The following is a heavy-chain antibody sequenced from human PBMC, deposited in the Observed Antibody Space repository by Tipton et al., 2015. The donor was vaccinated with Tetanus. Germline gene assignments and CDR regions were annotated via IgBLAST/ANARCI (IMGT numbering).Heavy chain of an antibody. CDR2: IYTSGST. D-gene: IGHD3-10*01. Sequence: LRLSCTVSGGSISSSSYYWSWIRQPAGKGLEWIGRIYTSGSTNYNPSLKSRVTMSVDTSKNQFSLKLISVTAADTAVYYFARDAMVRGVHWFAPWGQGTLVTVSS. CDR1: GGSISSSSYY. CDR3: ARDAMVRGVHWFAP. J-gene: IGHJ5*02. V-gene: IGHV4-61*02.